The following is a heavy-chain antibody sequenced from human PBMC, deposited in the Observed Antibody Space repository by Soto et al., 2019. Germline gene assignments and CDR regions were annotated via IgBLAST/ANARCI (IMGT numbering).Heavy chain of an antibody. J-gene: IGHJ4*02. CDR1: GGPISSGGYN. D-gene: IGHD1-26*01. CDR3: ARAVEAYFTYFDY. CDR2: IYYSGST. Sequence: SETLSLTCTVSGGPISSGGYNWSWFRQHPGKGLEWIGYIYYSGSTYYNPSLKSRVTISVDTSKNQFSLKLSSVTAADTAVYYCARAVEAYFTYFDYWGKGTLVTVSS. V-gene: IGHV4-31*03.